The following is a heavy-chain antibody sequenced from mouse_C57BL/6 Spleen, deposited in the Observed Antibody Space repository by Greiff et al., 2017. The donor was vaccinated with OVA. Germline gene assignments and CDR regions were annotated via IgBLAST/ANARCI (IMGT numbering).Heavy chain of an antibody. CDR2: INPYNGGT. V-gene: IGHV1-19*01. Sequence: LVEPGASVKMSCKASGYTFTDYYMNWVKQSHGKSLEWIGVINPYNGGTSYNQKFKGKATLTVDKSSSTAYMELNSLTSEDSAVYYCARGGETMDYWGQGTSVTVSS. CDR1: GYTFTDYY. CDR3: ARGGETMDY. J-gene: IGHJ4*01.